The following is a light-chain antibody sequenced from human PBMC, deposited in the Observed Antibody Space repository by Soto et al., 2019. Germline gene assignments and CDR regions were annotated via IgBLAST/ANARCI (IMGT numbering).Light chain of an antibody. CDR2: RNN. CDR1: ISNIGSNY. Sequence: QSVLTQPPSASGTPGQRVTISCSGSISNIGSNYVYWYQQLPGTAPKLLIYRNNQRPSGVPDRFSGSKSGTSAPLAISGLRSEDEADYYCAAWDDSLSGVVFGGGTKLTVL. V-gene: IGLV1-47*01. J-gene: IGLJ2*01. CDR3: AAWDDSLSGVV.